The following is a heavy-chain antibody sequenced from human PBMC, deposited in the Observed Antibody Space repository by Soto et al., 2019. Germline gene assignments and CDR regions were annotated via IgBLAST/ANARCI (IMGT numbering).Heavy chain of an antibody. CDR3: ARETGFYDFWSGYYTSYYFDY. CDR1: GFTFSSYS. CDR2: ISSSSSYI. J-gene: IGHJ4*02. D-gene: IGHD3-3*01. V-gene: IGHV3-21*01. Sequence: PGGSLRLSCAASGFTFSSYSMNWVRQAPGKGLEWVSSISSSSSYIYYADSVKGRFTISRDNAKNTLYLQMNSLRAEDTAVCYCARETGFYDFWSGYYTSYYFDYWGQGTLVTVSS.